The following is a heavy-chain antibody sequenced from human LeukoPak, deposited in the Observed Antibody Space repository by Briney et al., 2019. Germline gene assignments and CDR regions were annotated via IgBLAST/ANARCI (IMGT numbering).Heavy chain of an antibody. CDR2: IYYSGST. J-gene: IGHJ4*02. CDR1: GGSISSGGYY. CDR3: AREGQVSSSTRGFDY. Sequence: SQTLSLTCTVSGGSISSGGYYWSWIRQQPGKGLEWIGYIYYSGSTYYNPSLKSRVTISVDTSKNQFSLKLSSVTAADTAVYYCAREGQVSSSTRGFDYWGQGTLVTVSS. D-gene: IGHD2-2*01. V-gene: IGHV4-31*03.